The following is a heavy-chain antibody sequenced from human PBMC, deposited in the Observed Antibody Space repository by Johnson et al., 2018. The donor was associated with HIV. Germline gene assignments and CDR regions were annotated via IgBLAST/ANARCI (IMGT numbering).Heavy chain of an antibody. V-gene: IGHV3-30*18. Sequence: QVQLVESVGGVVQPGRSLRLSCAASGFTFSSYGMHWVRQAPGKGLEWVAVISYDGSNKYYADSVKGRFTISRDNSKNTLYLQMNSLRAEDTAVYYCAKEGYYYDIWDQGTMVTVSS. J-gene: IGHJ3*02. CDR1: GFTFSSYG. CDR2: ISYDGSNK. D-gene: IGHD3-10*01. CDR3: AKEGYYYDI.